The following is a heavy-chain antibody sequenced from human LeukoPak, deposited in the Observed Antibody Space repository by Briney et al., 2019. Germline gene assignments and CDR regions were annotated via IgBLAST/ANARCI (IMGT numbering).Heavy chain of an antibody. J-gene: IGHJ4*02. CDR1: GFTFSTYT. Sequence: GGSLRLSCAASGFTFSTYTMNWVRQAPGKGLEWVSCISGSSSYVYYADSVKGRVTISRDNAKNSLLLQMNSLRVKDTAVYYCARESQWFGEFLFGYWGQGILVTVSS. V-gene: IGHV3-21*01. D-gene: IGHD3-10*01. CDR2: ISGSSSYV. CDR3: ARESQWFGEFLFGY.